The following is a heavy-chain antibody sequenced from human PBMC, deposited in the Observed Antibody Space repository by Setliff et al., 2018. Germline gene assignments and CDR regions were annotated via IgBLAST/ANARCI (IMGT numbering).Heavy chain of an antibody. Sequence: GGSLRLSCTASGFSFSNCWVSWVRQAPGKGLEWLASINPHASEKYYVDSVKGRFTISRDIAKNSLSLQMNSLRTEDTAVYYCFGAGTCSYWGQGTLVTVSS. V-gene: IGHV3-7*01. J-gene: IGHJ4*02. D-gene: IGHD3-10*01. CDR2: INPHASEK. CDR3: FGAGTCSY. CDR1: GFSFSNCW.